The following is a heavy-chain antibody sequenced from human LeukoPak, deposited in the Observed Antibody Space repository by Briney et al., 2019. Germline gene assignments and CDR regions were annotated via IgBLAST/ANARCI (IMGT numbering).Heavy chain of an antibody. V-gene: IGHV3-33*01. J-gene: IGHJ1*01. CDR1: GFTFSTYA. Sequence: GGSLRLSSAAAGFTFSTYAIHWVSQAPGKGLEWVVVIWYVGREQFDADPWKGRFIISRDNSKSTSDLQMKSLRAEDRAVYYCAREGDSRWGELSPWGQGTLVTVSA. CDR3: AREGDSRWGELSP. D-gene: IGHD3-16*02. CDR2: IWYVGREQ.